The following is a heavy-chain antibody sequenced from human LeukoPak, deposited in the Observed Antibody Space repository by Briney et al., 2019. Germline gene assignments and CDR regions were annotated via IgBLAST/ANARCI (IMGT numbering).Heavy chain of an antibody. Sequence: SETLSLTCAVYGGSFSGYYWSWIRQPPGKGLEWIGEINHSGSTNYNPSLKSRATISVDTSKNQFSLKLSSVTAADTAVYYCAIHYYYDSSGSPYWGQGTLVTVSS. V-gene: IGHV4-34*01. CDR2: INHSGST. J-gene: IGHJ4*02. CDR1: GGSFSGYY. CDR3: AIHYYYDSSGSPY. D-gene: IGHD3-22*01.